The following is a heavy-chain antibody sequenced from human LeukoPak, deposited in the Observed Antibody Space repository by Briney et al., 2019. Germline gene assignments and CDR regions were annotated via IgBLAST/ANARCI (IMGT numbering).Heavy chain of an antibody. Sequence: GGSLRLSCAASGFTFSSYEMNWVRQAPGKGLEWVSYISSSGSTIYYADSVNGRCTISSDNAKNSLYLQMISLRAENTAIYYCARGPMYYDYVWGSYRSRGVDYWGQGTLVTASS. CDR2: ISSSGSTI. CDR1: GFTFSSYE. V-gene: IGHV3-48*03. J-gene: IGHJ4*02. D-gene: IGHD3-16*02. CDR3: ARGPMYYDYVWGSYRSRGVDY.